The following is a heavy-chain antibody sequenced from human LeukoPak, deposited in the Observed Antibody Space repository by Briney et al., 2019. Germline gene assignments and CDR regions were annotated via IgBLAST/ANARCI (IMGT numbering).Heavy chain of an antibody. CDR1: GYTFTGYY. Sequence: ASVKVSCKASGYTFTGYYMHWVRQAPGQGLEWMRWINPNSGGTNYAQKFQGRVTMTRDTSISTAYMELSRLRSDDTAVYYCARDEDCSSTSCYGSLGGWGQGTLVTVSS. CDR2: INPNSGGT. V-gene: IGHV1-2*02. J-gene: IGHJ4*02. D-gene: IGHD2-2*01. CDR3: ARDEDCSSTSCYGSLGG.